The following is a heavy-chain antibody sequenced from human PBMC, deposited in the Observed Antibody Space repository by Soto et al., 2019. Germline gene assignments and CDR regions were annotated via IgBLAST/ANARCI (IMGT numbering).Heavy chain of an antibody. Sequence: QVQLQESGPGLVKPSQTLSLTCTVSGGSISSGGYYWSWIRQHPGKGLEWIGYIYYSGSTYYNPSLKSRVTISVDTSKNQFSLKLSSVTAADTPVYYCARDLPERGYFDLWGRGTLVTVSS. CDR2: IYYSGST. V-gene: IGHV4-31*03. J-gene: IGHJ2*01. CDR1: GGSISSGGYY. CDR3: ARDLPERGYFDL. D-gene: IGHD1-1*01.